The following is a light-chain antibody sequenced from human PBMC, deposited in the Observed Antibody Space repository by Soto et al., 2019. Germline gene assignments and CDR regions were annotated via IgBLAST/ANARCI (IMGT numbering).Light chain of an antibody. CDR2: YDN. J-gene: IGLJ1*01. V-gene: IGLV3-21*04. CDR3: QVWDSSSDHYV. CDR1: RIGRKS. Sequence: SYELTQPPSESVAPGETPSISCGGDRIGRKSVHWYQQKPGQAPVLVMYYDNDRPSEIPERFSGFNSGNTATLDISGVEAGDEADYYCQVWDSSSDHYVFGPGTKLTVL.